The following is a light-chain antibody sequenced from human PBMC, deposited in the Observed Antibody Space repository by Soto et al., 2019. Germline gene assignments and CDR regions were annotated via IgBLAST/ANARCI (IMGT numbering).Light chain of an antibody. J-gene: IGLJ2*01. V-gene: IGLV2-14*01. Sequence: QSALTQPASVSGSPGQSITISCTGTRSDIGDYDYVSWYQHLPGKAPKLFIFDVTHRPSGVSDRFSGSKSGNTASLTISGVRPEDEADYYCCSYTDIALDVVFGGGTKLTVL. CDR2: DVT. CDR3: CSYTDIALDVV. CDR1: RSDIGDYDY.